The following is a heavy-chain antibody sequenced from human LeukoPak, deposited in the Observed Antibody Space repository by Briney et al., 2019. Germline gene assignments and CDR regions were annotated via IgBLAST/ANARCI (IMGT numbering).Heavy chain of an antibody. CDR1: GYTFTSYG. D-gene: IGHD3-22*01. CDR3: ARDPGKWLFFTHYYNWFDP. Sequence: ASVKVSCKASGYTFTSYGISWVRQAPGQGLEWMGWISAYNGNTNYAQKLQGRVTMTTDTSTSTAYMELRSLRSDDTAVYYCARDPGKWLFFTHYYNWFDPWGQGTLVTVFS. J-gene: IGHJ5*02. V-gene: IGHV1-18*01. CDR2: ISAYNGNT.